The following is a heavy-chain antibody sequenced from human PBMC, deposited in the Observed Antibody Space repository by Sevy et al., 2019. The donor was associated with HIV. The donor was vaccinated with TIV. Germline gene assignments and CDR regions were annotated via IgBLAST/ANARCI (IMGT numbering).Heavy chain of an antibody. V-gene: IGHV3-15*01. CDR1: GFTFSNAW. CDR3: TTAAVAGLDAFDI. CDR2: IKSKTDGGTT. J-gene: IGHJ3*02. Sequence: GGSLRLSCAASGFTFSNAWMSWVRQAPGKGLEWVGRIKSKTDGGTTDYAAPVKGRFTISRDDSKNTRYLQMNSLKTEDTAVYYCTTAAVAGLDAFDIWGQGTMVTVSS. D-gene: IGHD6-19*01.